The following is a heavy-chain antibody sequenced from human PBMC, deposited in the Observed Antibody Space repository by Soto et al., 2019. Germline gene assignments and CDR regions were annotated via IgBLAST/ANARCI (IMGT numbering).Heavy chain of an antibody. CDR2: ISYDGSNK. Sequence: QVQLVESGGGVAQPGRSLRLSCAASGFTFSSYAMHWVRQAPGKGLEWVAVISYDGSNKYYADSVKGRFTISRDNSKNTLYLQMNSLRAEDTAVYYCARDSQGLALLWFGEPPVGFGYYYGMDVWGQGTTVTVSS. V-gene: IGHV3-30-3*01. CDR1: GFTFSSYA. D-gene: IGHD3-10*01. J-gene: IGHJ6*02. CDR3: ARDSQGLALLWFGEPPVGFGYYYGMDV.